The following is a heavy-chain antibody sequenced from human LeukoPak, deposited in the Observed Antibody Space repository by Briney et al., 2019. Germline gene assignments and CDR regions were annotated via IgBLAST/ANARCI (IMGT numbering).Heavy chain of an antibody. CDR1: GFTFDDYA. V-gene: IGHV3-9*01. CDR3: AKRSAESSGYFDY. J-gene: IGHJ4*02. D-gene: IGHD6-19*01. Sequence: GGSLRLSCAASGFTFDDYAMHWVRQAPGKGLEWVSGISWNSGSIGYADSVKGRFTISRDNAKNSLYLQLNSLRAEDTAVYYCAKRSAESSGYFDYWGQGTLVTVSS. CDR2: ISWNSGSI.